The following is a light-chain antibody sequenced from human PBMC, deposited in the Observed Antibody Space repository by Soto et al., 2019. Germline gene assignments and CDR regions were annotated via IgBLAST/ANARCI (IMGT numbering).Light chain of an antibody. J-gene: IGKJ2*01. Sequence: EIVMTQSPATLSVSPGARATLSCRASQSVSSNFAWYQQKPGQAPRLLIYGASTSATGIPARFSGSGSGTEFTLTISSLQSEDFAVYSCQQYNNWPPTFGQGTKREIK. CDR2: GAS. CDR1: QSVSSN. V-gene: IGKV3-15*01. CDR3: QQYNNWPPT.